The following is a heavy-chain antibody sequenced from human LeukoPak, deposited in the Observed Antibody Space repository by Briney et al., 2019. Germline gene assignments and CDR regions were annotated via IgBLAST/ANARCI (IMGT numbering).Heavy chain of an antibody. D-gene: IGHD3-10*01. CDR3: ARGPLWFGELLAGWFDP. Sequence: GGSLRLSCAASGFTFDDYGMSWVRQAPGKGLEWVPGINWNGGSTGYADSVKGRFTISRDNAKNSLYLQMNSLRAEDTALYYCARGPLWFGELLAGWFDPWGQGTLVTVSS. J-gene: IGHJ5*02. CDR1: GFTFDDYG. CDR2: INWNGGST. V-gene: IGHV3-20*04.